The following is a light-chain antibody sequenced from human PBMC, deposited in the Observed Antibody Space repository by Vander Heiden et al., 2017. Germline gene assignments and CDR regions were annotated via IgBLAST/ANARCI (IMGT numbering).Light chain of an antibody. CDR2: DAS. CDR1: QSVSNN. CDR3: QQYDNWPPMYT. J-gene: IGKJ2*01. Sequence: EVVMTQSPAILSVSPGDTATLSCRASQSVSNNLDWFQQKPGQAPRLLISDASARATGVPARFSGSGSGTEFTLTITSLQSEDLAVYYCQQYDNWPPMYTFGQGTKLEI. V-gene: IGKV3-15*01.